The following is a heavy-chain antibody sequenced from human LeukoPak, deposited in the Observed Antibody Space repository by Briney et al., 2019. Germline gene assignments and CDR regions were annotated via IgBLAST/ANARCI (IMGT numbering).Heavy chain of an antibody. CDR2: IWYDGSNK. CDR3: AKSGDYYDSSGLKGNAFDI. Sequence: GGSLRLSCAASGFTFSSYGMHWVRQAPGKGLERVAVIWYDGSNKYYADSVKGRFTISRDNSKNTLYLQMNSLRAEDTAVYYCAKSGDYYDSSGLKGNAFDIWGQGTMVTVSS. V-gene: IGHV3-33*06. D-gene: IGHD3-22*01. J-gene: IGHJ3*02. CDR1: GFTFSSYG.